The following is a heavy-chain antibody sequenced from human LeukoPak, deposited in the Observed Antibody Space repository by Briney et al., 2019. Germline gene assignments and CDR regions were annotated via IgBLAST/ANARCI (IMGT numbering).Heavy chain of an antibody. J-gene: IGHJ4*02. CDR1: GFTFSSYA. V-gene: IGHV3-48*03. CDR2: ISSDGRVE. D-gene: IGHD3-9*01. CDR3: ARDTLNGPFVISLDY. Sequence: PGGSLRLSCEASGFTFSSYAMSWVRQAPGKGLEWVSHISSDGRVETYLDSVRGRFTMSRDNAKDLLFLQMSGLRADDTAVYYCARDTLNGPFVISLDYWGQGALVTVSS.